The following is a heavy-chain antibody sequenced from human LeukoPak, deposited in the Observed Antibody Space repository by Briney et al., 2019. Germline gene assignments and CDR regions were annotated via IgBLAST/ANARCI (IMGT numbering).Heavy chain of an antibody. Sequence: SQTLSLTCVISGDSVSSNSAAWHWIRQSPSRGLEWLGRTYYRSKWYNDYAVSVKSRITINPDTSKNQFSLQLNSATPEDTALYYCARVTVRWFDPWGQGTLVTVSS. CDR2: TYYRSKWYN. V-gene: IGHV6-1*01. CDR1: GDSVSSNSAA. CDR3: ARVTVRWFDP. D-gene: IGHD4-11*01. J-gene: IGHJ5*02.